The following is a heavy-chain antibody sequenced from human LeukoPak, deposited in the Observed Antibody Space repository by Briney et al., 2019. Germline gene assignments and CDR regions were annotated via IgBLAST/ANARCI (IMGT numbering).Heavy chain of an antibody. D-gene: IGHD2-2*01. J-gene: IGHJ4*02. Sequence: GGSLRLSCAPSGFTFDNFAMTWVRQAPGKGLEWVSLISWDGGSTYYADSVKGRFTISRDNSKNSLYLQMNSLRAEDTALYYCATDQGYCSSTSCYSFDYWGQGTLVTVSS. CDR3: ATDQGYCSSTSCYSFDY. CDR2: ISWDGGST. CDR1: GFTFDNFA. V-gene: IGHV3-43D*03.